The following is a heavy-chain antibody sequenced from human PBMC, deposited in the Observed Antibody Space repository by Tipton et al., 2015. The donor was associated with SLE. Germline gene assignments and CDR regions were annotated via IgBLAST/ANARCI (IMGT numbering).Heavy chain of an antibody. V-gene: IGHV4-34*01. CDR2: INHSGST. CDR3: ARGGGNEGVRWYYLDY. CDR1: GGSFSGYS. D-gene: IGHD4-23*01. Sequence: TLSLTCAVYGGSFSGYSWSWIRQPPGKGLEWIGEINHSGSTNYNPSLKSRVTISVDTSKIQFSLKLSSVTAADTAVYYCARGGGNEGVRWYYLDYWGQGTLVAVSS. J-gene: IGHJ4*02.